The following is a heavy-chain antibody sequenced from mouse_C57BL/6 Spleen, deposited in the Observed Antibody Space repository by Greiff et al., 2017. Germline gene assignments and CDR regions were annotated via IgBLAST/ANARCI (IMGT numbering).Heavy chain of an antibody. V-gene: IGHV5-17*01. CDR2: ISSGSSTI. CDR3: ARDFYYAMDY. Sequence: EVMLVESGGGLVKPGGSLKLSCAASGFTFRDSGLHWVRQAPEKGLEWVAYISSGSSTIYYADTVKGRFTISRDNAKNTLFLQMTSLRSEDTAMYYCARDFYYAMDYWGQGTSVTVSS. CDR1: GFTFRDSG. J-gene: IGHJ4*01.